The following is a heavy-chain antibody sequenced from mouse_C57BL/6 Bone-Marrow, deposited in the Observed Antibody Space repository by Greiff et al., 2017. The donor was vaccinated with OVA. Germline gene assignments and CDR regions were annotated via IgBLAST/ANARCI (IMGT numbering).Heavy chain of an antibody. Sequence: EVQLVESGGDLVKPGGSLKLSCAASGFTFSSYGMSWVRQTPDKRLEWVATISSGGSYTYYPDSVKGRFTISRDNAKNTLYLHMSSLKSEDTAMYYCARQYYYGSSFLYWYFDVWGTGTTVTVSS. CDR3: ARQYYYGSSFLYWYFDV. D-gene: IGHD1-1*01. V-gene: IGHV5-6*01. J-gene: IGHJ1*03. CDR2: ISSGGSYT. CDR1: GFTFSSYG.